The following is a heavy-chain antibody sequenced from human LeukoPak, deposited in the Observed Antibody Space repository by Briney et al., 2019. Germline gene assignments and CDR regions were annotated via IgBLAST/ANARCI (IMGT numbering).Heavy chain of an antibody. CDR1: GFTFSNAW. D-gene: IGHD2-2*01. CDR3: ATVSSPNYYGMDV. V-gene: IGHV3-15*01. J-gene: IGHJ6*02. CDR2: IKSKADGGTT. Sequence: PGGPLRLSCAASGFTFSNAWMSWVRQAPGKGLEWVGRIKSKADGGTTDYAAPVKGRFTISRDDSKNTLYLQMNSLKTEDTAVYYCATVSSPNYYGMDVWGRGTTVTVSS.